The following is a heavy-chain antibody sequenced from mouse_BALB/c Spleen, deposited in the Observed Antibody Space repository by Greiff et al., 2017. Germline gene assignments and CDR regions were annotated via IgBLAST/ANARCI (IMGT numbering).Heavy chain of an antibody. CDR2: ISDGGSYT. V-gene: IGHV5-4*02. J-gene: IGHJ2*01. D-gene: IGHD2-4*01. CDR1: GFTFSDYY. CDR3: ARGDDYDGVGYFDY. Sequence: EVNVVESGGGLVKPGGSLKLSCAASGFTFSDYYMYWVRQTPEKRLEWVATISDGGSYTYYPDSVKGRFTISRDNAKNNLYLQMSSLKSEDTAMYYCARGDDYDGVGYFDYWGQGTTLTVSS.